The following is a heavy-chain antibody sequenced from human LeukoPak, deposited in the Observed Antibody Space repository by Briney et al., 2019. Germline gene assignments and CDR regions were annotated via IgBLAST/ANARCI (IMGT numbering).Heavy chain of an antibody. V-gene: IGHV1-69*06. J-gene: IGHJ5*02. D-gene: IGHD2-15*01. CDR1: GGTFRNFD. CDR3: ARDPATLGYCSGGNCDRYNWFDP. Sequence: GSSVKVSCTASGGTFRNFDMNWVRQAPGQGLEWMGRIVPIFGTRNYTQNFQGRVTITADRSTGTAYMELRSLRIDDTAVYYCARDPATLGYCSGGNCDRYNWFDPWGQGTLVTVSS. CDR2: IVPIFGTR.